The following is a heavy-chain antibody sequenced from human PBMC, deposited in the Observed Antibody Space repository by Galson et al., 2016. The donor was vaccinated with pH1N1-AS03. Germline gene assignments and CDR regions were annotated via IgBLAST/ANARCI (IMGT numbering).Heavy chain of an antibody. CDR2: VSGSGTST. D-gene: IGHD3-10*01. J-gene: IGHJ4*02. CDR3: APYGSGRPDRAFHY. V-gene: IGHV3-23*01. CDR1: GFTFSTFA. Sequence: SLRLSCAASGFTFSTFAISWLRQAPGKGLEWVACVSGSGTSTYYADSLLGRFTVSRDNSKNSLYLHMNNVRAEDTALYYCAPYGSGRPDRAFHYWGLGTLVTVSS.